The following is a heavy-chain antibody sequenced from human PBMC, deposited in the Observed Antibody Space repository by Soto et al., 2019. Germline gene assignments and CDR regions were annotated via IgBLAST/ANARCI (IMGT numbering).Heavy chain of an antibody. Sequence: PSETLSLTCTVSGGSISSSSYYWGWIRQPPGKGLEWIGSIYYSGSTYYNPSLKSRVTISVDTSKNQFSLKLSSVTAADTAVYYCVIDRITMIRAFDIWGQGTMVTVSS. CDR2: IYYSGST. V-gene: IGHV4-39*01. CDR1: GGSISSSSYY. D-gene: IGHD3-22*01. J-gene: IGHJ3*02. CDR3: VIDRITMIRAFDI.